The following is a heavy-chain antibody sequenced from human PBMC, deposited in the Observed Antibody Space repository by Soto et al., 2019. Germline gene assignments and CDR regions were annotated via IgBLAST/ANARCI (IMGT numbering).Heavy chain of an antibody. CDR1: GFTFRSYD. CDR2: IDTAGDT. J-gene: IGHJ6*02. Sequence: EVQLVESGGGLGQPGGSLRLSCAASGFTFRSYDMLWVRQATGKGLEWVSRIDTAGDTYYPGSVKGRFTISRENAKNSLYLQMNSLRAGDTAVYYCARLGGATSSYYYYGMDVWGQGTTVTVSS. V-gene: IGHV3-13*01. CDR3: ARLGGATSSYYYYGMDV. D-gene: IGHD1-26*01.